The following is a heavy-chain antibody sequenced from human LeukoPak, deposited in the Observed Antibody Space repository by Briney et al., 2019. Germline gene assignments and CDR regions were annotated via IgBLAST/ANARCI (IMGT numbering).Heavy chain of an antibody. Sequence: SETLSLTCTVSGGSISSYYWSWIRQPPGKGLEWIGYIYYSGSTNYNPSLKSRVTISVDTYKNQFSLKLSSVTAADTAVYYCARDGDYVAYWGQGTLVTVSS. D-gene: IGHD4-17*01. CDR3: ARDGDYVAY. V-gene: IGHV4-59*12. CDR1: GGSISSYY. J-gene: IGHJ4*02. CDR2: IYYSGST.